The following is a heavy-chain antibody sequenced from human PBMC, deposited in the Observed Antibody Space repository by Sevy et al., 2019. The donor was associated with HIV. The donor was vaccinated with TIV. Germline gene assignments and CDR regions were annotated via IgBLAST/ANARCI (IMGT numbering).Heavy chain of an antibody. Sequence: GGSLRLSCAASGISFSNYWMSWVRQAPGKGLEWVANINQDGSEKKVVGSVKGRFTISRDNAKNSVYLQMNSLTAEETAVYYCARDRWAKYPEDGFDIWGQGTMVTVSS. CDR3: ARDRWAKYPEDGFDI. CDR1: GISFSNYW. J-gene: IGHJ3*02. CDR2: INQDGSEK. V-gene: IGHV3-7*01.